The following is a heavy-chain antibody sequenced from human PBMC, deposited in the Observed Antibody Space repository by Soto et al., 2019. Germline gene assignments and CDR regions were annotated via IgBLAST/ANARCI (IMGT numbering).Heavy chain of an antibody. CDR3: ARQEGATVLFYYGMDV. CDR1: GYNFTNYW. CDR2: IYPGDSDT. V-gene: IGHV5-51*01. J-gene: IGHJ6*02. Sequence: GESLKISCKGSGYNFTNYWIGWVRQMPGKGLEWMGIIYPGDSDTKYSPSFQGQVTISADKSISAAYLRWSSLKASDTAMYYCARQEGATVLFYYGMDVWGQGTTVTVSS. D-gene: IGHD1-26*01.